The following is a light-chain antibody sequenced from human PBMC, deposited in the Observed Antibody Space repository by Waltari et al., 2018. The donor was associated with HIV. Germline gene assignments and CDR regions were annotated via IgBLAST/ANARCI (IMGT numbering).Light chain of an antibody. CDR1: HSHIGYYDY. CDR3: SSYTRRGTVV. V-gene: IGLV2-14*01. CDR2: EVT. Sequence: QSALTQPASVSGSPGQSIVLPCTGRHSHIGYYDYVSWYQQYPGQAPKALIYEVTSRPSGTSSRFSGSKSATTAFLAISKLQTDDEADYFCSSYTRRGTVVFGGGTRLTVL. J-gene: IGLJ2*01.